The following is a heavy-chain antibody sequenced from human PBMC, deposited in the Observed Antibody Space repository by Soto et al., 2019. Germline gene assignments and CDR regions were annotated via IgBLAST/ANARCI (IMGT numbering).Heavy chain of an antibody. J-gene: IGHJ4*02. CDR3: AKLGLELRRSFDY. Sequence: QVQLVESGGGVVQPGRSLRLSCAASGFTFSSYGMHWVRQAPGTGLEWVAVISYDGSNKYYADSVKGRFTISRDNSKNTLYLQMNSLRAEDTAVYYCAKLGLELRRSFDYWGQGTLVTFSS. D-gene: IGHD1-7*01. CDR2: ISYDGSNK. V-gene: IGHV3-30*18. CDR1: GFTFSSYG.